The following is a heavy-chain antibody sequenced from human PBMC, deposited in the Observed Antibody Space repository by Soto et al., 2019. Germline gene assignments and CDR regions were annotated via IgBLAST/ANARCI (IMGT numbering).Heavy chain of an antibody. CDR3: ARAKVQLVGDYYYYYGMDV. CDR1: GYTFTGYY. Sequence: ASVKVSCKASGYTFTGYYMHWVREAPGQGLEWMGWINPNSGGTNYAQKFQGRVTMTRDTSISTAYMELSRLRSDDTAVYYCARAKVQLVGDYYYYYGMDVWGQGTTVTVSS. J-gene: IGHJ6*02. CDR2: INPNSGGT. V-gene: IGHV1-2*02. D-gene: IGHD6-6*01.